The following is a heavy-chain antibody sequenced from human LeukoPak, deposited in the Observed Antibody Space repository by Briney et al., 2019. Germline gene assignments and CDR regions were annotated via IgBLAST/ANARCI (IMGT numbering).Heavy chain of an antibody. CDR1: GGSISSSSYY. CDR2: IYYSGST. Sequence: PSETLSLTCTVSGGSISSSSYYWGWIRQPPGKGLEWIGSIYYSGSTYYNPSLKSRVTISVDTSKNQFSLKLSSVTAADTAVYYCARRHCSGGSCFGPEFDYWGQGTLVTVSS. CDR3: ARRHCSGGSCFGPEFDY. J-gene: IGHJ4*02. D-gene: IGHD2-15*01. V-gene: IGHV4-39*01.